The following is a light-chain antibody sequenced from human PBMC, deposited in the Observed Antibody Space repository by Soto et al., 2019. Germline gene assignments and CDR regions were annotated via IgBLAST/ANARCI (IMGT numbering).Light chain of an antibody. J-gene: IGLJ2*01. V-gene: IGLV2-23*01. CDR2: EDT. CDR1: SSDVGNYKL. CDR3: CSYAGGTSVV. Sequence: QSALTQPASVSGSPGQSITISCTGTSSDVGNYKLVSGYQQQPGKAPKLIICEDTERPSGISNRFSGSKSGNTASLTISGLQAEDDGDYYCCSYAGGTSVVFGGGTQLTVL.